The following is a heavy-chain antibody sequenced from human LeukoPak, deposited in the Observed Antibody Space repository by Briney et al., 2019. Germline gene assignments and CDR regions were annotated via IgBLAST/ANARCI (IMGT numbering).Heavy chain of an antibody. CDR3: ARRNYYDISY. V-gene: IGHV4-34*01. D-gene: IGHD3-22*01. CDR1: GGSFSGYY. J-gene: IGHJ4*02. Sequence: SETLSLTCAVYGGSFSGYYWSWIRQPPGKGLEWIGEINHSGSTNYNPSLKSRVTISVDTSKNQFSLKLSSVTAADTAVYYCARRNYYDISYWGQGTLVTVSS. CDR2: INHSGST.